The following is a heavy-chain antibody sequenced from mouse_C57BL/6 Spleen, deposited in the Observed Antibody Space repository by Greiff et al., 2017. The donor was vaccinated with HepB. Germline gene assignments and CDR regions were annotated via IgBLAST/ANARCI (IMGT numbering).Heavy chain of an antibody. CDR2: IDPETGGT. CDR3: TSAYGNYEDY. J-gene: IGHJ2*01. V-gene: IGHV1-15*01. Sequence: VQLQQSGAELVRPGASVTLSCKASGYTFTDYEMHWVKQTPVHGLEWIGAIDPETGGTAYNQKFKGKAILTAAKSSSTAYMELRSLTSEDSAVYYCTSAYGNYEDYWGQGTTLTVSS. D-gene: IGHD2-10*02. CDR1: GYTFTDYE.